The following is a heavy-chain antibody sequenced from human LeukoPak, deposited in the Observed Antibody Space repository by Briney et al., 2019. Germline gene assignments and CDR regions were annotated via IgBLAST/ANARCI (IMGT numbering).Heavy chain of an antibody. V-gene: IGHV3-7*01. D-gene: IGHD4-17*01. CDR1: GFTFSTSW. Sequence: PGGSLRLSCAASGFTFSTSWMSWVRQAPGKGLEWVANMIYDGRLIYYVDFVKGRFTISRDNAKNSLYQQMNSLRAEDTAVYYCARDPSYGALDYWGQGTLVTVSS. J-gene: IGHJ4*02. CDR2: MIYDGRLI. CDR3: ARDPSYGALDY.